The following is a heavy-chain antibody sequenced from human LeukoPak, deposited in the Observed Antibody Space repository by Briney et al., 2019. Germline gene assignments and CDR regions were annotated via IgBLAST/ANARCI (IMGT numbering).Heavy chain of an antibody. CDR2: IIPIFGTA. CDR1: GGTFSSYA. D-gene: IGHD3-22*01. V-gene: IGHV1-69*01. CDR3: AREAYYDSSAGRAFDI. Sequence: SVKVSCKASGGTFSSYAISWVRQAPGQGLEWMGGIIPIFGTANYAQKFQGRVTITADESTSTAYMELSSLRSEDTAVYYCAREAYYDSSAGRAFDIWGQGTMVTVSS. J-gene: IGHJ3*02.